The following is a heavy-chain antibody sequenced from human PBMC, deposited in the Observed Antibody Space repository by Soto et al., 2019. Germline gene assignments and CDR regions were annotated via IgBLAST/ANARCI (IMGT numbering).Heavy chain of an antibody. J-gene: IGHJ3*02. CDR1: GYTFTSYA. V-gene: IGHV1-3*01. CDR3: ARWFGEGAFDI. CDR2: INAGNGKT. D-gene: IGHD3-10*01. Sequence: ASVKVSCKASGYTFTSYAMHWVRQAPGQRLEWMGWINAGNGKTKYSQKFQGRVTITTDTSTSTAYMELRSLSSDDTAVYYCARWFGEGAFDIWGQGTMVTVSS.